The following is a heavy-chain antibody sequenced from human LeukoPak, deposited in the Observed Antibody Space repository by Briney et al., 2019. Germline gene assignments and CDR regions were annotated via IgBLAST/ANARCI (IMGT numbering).Heavy chain of an antibody. J-gene: IGHJ4*02. CDR3: AREDDWNYEDY. CDR1: GFTFSSYG. V-gene: IGHV3-7*01. D-gene: IGHD1-7*01. CDR2: IKQDGSEK. Sequence: GGSLRLSCAASGFTFSSYGMHWLRQAPGKGLEWVANIKQDGSEKYYVNSVKGRFTISRDNAKNSLYLQMNSLRAEDTAIYYCAREDDWNYEDYWGQGTLVTVSS.